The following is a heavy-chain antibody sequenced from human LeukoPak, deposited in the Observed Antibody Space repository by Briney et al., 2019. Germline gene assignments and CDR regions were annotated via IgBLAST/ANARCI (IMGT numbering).Heavy chain of an antibody. D-gene: IGHD1-26*01. CDR3: GVYSGSSAVDH. V-gene: IGHV3-7*01. Sequence: WVANIKQDGSDKKYVDSVKGRLTISRDNAKNSLYLQMNSLRVEDTAVYYCGVYSGSSAVDHWGQGSLATVSS. CDR2: IKQDGSDK. J-gene: IGHJ5*02.